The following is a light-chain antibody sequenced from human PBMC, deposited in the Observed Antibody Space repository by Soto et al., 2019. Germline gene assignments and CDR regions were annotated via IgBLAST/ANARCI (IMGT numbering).Light chain of an antibody. J-gene: IGKJ1*01. CDR2: GAS. Sequence: EIVLTQSPGTLSLSPGERATLSCRASQGVSSAFLAWYQQKPGQAPRLLIYGASTRATGIPARFSGSGSGTEFTLTISSLQSEDFAVYFCQQYNNWPPWTFGQGTKVDIK. V-gene: IGKV3-15*01. CDR1: QGVSSA. CDR3: QQYNNWPPWT.